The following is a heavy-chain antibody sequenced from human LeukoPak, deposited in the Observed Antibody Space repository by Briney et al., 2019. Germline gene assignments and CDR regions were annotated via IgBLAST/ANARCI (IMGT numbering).Heavy chain of an antibody. D-gene: IGHD3-3*01. J-gene: IGHJ6*02. CDR3: ARVLVPATYYDFWSGYYEQHTDGMDV. Sequence: PGGSLRLSCAASGFIFSTYAMSWVRRAPGKGLEWVSYISSSGSTIYYADSVKGRFTISRDNAKNSLYLQMNSLRAEDTAVYYCARVLVPATYYDFWSGYYEQHTDGMDVWGQGTTVTVSS. CDR1: GFIFSTYA. CDR2: ISSSGSTI. V-gene: IGHV3-11*01.